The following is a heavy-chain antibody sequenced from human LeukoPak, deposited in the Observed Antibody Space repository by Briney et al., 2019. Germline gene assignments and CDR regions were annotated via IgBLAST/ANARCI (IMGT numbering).Heavy chain of an antibody. CDR3: AVPRIGNYYGMDV. CDR2: INNDGSGA. D-gene: IGHD3-10*01. J-gene: IGHJ6*02. V-gene: IGHV3-74*01. Sequence: GGSLRLSCAASGFTVSSNYMSWVRQAPGKGLVWVSRINNDGSGAIYADSVKGRFTISRDNAKNTLYLQMNSLRAEDTAVYYCAVPRIGNYYGMDVWGQGTTVTVSS. CDR1: GFTVSSNY.